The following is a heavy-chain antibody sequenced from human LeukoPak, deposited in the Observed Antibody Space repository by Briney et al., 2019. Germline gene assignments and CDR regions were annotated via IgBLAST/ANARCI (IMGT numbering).Heavy chain of an antibody. J-gene: IGHJ2*01. CDR2: IIPILGIA. CDR1: GGTFSSYA. V-gene: IGHV1-69*04. D-gene: IGHD3-10*01. Sequence: SVKVSCKASGGTFSSYAISWVRQAPGQGLEWMGRIIPILGIANYAQKFQGRVTITADKPTSTAYMELSSLRSDDTAVYYCARGQLDWFFDFWAMAPWSLSPQ. CDR3: ARGQLDWFFDF.